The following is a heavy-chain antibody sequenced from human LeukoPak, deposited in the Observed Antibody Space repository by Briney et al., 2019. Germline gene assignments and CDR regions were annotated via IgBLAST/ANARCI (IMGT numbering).Heavy chain of an antibody. CDR1: GFTFSTYN. V-gene: IGHV3-21*01. J-gene: IGHJ4*02. Sequence: GGSLRLSCAASGFTFSTYNMNWVRQAPGKGLEWVSSISGSSSYIYYADSVKGRFTISRDNAKNSLYLQMNSLRAEDTAVYYCAREGETVAGTDIDYWGQGTLVTVSS. CDR3: AREGETVAGTDIDY. D-gene: IGHD6-19*01. CDR2: ISGSSSYI.